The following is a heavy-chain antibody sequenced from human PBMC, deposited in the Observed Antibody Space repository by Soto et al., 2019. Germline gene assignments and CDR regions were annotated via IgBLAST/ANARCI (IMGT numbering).Heavy chain of an antibody. D-gene: IGHD5-18*01. V-gene: IGHV5-51*01. CDR3: ARRYAQGYSYGYGAEFDY. Sequence: EVQLVQSGAEVKKPGESLKISCKGSGYSFTSYWIGWVRQMPGKGLEWMGIIYPGDSDTRYSPSFQGQVTISADKSISTAYLQWSSLKASDTAMYYCARRYAQGYSYGYGAEFDYWGQGTLVTVSS. J-gene: IGHJ4*02. CDR2: IYPGDSDT. CDR1: GYSFTSYW.